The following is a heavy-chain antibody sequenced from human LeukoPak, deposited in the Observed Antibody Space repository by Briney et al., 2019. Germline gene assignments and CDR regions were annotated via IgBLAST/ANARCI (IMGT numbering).Heavy chain of an antibody. Sequence: PGGSLRLSCAASGFTFSSYEMNWVRQAPGKGLEWVSAISGSGGSTYYADSVKGRFTISRDNSKNTLYLQMNSLRAEDTAVYYCAKFSRRQWLDIDYWGQGTLVTVSS. V-gene: IGHV3-23*01. D-gene: IGHD6-19*01. J-gene: IGHJ4*02. CDR3: AKFSRRQWLDIDY. CDR1: GFTFSSYE. CDR2: ISGSGGST.